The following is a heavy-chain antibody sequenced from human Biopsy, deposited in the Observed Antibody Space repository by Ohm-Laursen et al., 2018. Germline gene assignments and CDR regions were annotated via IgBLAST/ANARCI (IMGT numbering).Heavy chain of an antibody. J-gene: IGHJ4*02. D-gene: IGHD2-21*02. CDR3: ARLGSGGYFPTFFDF. V-gene: IGHV4-31*03. CDR2: IFYSANT. Sequence: SQTLSLTCTVSGVSINGGRYYWNWIRHHPGKGLEWIGNIFYSANTYYNPSLKSRVTISVDTSKNQFSLKLSSVTAADTAVYYCARLGSGGYFPTFFDFWGQGAVATVSS. CDR1: GVSINGGRYY.